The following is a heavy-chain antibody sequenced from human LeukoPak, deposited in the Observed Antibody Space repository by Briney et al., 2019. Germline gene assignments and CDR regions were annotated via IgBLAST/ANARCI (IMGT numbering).Heavy chain of an antibody. Sequence: GGSLRLSCAASGFTFSDYYMSWIRQAPGKGLEWVSYISSSGSTIYYADSVKGRFTISRDNAKNSLYLQMNSLRAEDTAVYYCAKDVAAIGDYYYYMDVWGKGTTVTVSS. J-gene: IGHJ6*03. D-gene: IGHD2-2*02. V-gene: IGHV3-11*04. CDR2: ISSSGSTI. CDR1: GFTFSDYY. CDR3: AKDVAAIGDYYYYMDV.